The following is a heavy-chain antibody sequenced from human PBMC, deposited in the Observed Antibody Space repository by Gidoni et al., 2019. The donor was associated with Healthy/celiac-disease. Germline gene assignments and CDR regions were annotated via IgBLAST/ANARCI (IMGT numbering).Heavy chain of an antibody. CDR2: ISRSSSYR. CDR1: GFTFSSYS. D-gene: IGHD3-22*01. CDR3: ARGVEGFDSSGYLDAFDI. Sequence: EVQLVESGGGLVKPGGSLRLSCAASGFTFSSYSMNWVRQDPGKGIEWVSSISRSSSYRDDAYSVKCRFTISRDNAKNSLYLQMNSLRAEDTAVYYCARGVEGFDSSGYLDAFDIWGQGTMVTVSA. J-gene: IGHJ3*02. V-gene: IGHV3-21*01.